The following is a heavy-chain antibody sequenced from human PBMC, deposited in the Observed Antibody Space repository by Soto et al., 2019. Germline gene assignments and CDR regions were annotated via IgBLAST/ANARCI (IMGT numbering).Heavy chain of an antibody. CDR1: GFTFSSYS. D-gene: IGHD6-13*01. V-gene: IGHV3-21*01. Sequence: EVQLVESGGGLVKPGGSLRLSCAASGFTFSSYSMNWVRQAPGKGLEWVSSISSSSRYIYYADSVKGQLTISRDNAKNSLYLQMNRLKAEDTAVYSCASDLGGFSSDSSSWYPPDYWGQGTLVIFSS. CDR3: ASDLGGFSSDSSSWYPPDY. CDR2: ISSSSRYI. J-gene: IGHJ4*02.